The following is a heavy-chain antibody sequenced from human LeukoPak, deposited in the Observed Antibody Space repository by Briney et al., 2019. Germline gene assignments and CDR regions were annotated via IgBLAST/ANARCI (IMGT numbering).Heavy chain of an antibody. J-gene: IGHJ4*02. CDR3: ASLIGHTDYYDSSGYSSPFDS. V-gene: IGHV3-33*01. Sequence: GGSLRLSCAASGFTFSTCGMHWVRQAPGKGLEWVAVIWYDGSDQYYADSVKGRFTISRDNSKDTLYLQMNSLRAEDTAVYYCASLIGHTDYYDSSGYSSPFDSWGQGTLATVSS. D-gene: IGHD3-22*01. CDR1: GFTFSTCG. CDR2: IWYDGSDQ.